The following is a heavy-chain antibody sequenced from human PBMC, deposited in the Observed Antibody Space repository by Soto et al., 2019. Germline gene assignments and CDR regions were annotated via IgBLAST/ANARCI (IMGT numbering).Heavy chain of an antibody. D-gene: IGHD6-13*01. Sequence: PGGSLKISCKCSGYSFTSYWIGWVRQMPGKGLEWMGIIYPGDSDTRYSPSFQGQVTISADKSISTAYLQWSSLKASDTAIYYCARQKLEQQLGGTYYYYYMDVWGKGTTVTVSS. CDR1: GYSFTSYW. J-gene: IGHJ6*03. CDR3: ARQKLEQQLGGTYYYYYMDV. V-gene: IGHV5-51*01. CDR2: IYPGDSDT.